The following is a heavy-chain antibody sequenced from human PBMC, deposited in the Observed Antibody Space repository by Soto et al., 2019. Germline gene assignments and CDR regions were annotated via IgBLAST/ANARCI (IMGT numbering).Heavy chain of an antibody. Sequence: GGSLRLSCAASGFTFSSYWMSWVRQAPGKGLEWVANIKQDGSEKYYVDSVKGRFTISRDNAKNSLYLQMNSLRAEDTAVYYCARYFPVTISGYYYYYMDVWGKGTTVTVSS. CDR3: ARYFPVTISGYYYYYMDV. D-gene: IGHD3-3*01. J-gene: IGHJ6*03. V-gene: IGHV3-7*01. CDR1: GFTFSSYW. CDR2: IKQDGSEK.